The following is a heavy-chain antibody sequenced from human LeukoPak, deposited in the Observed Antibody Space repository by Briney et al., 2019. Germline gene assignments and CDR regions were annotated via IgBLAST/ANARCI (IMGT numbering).Heavy chain of an antibody. Sequence: SETLSLTCAVYGASFNGYYWWSWIQPPGKGLEWIGEINHSGSTNYNPSLNSRVTISVDTSKNHYALISDRVTAADTDVYYCASCLKLVRRLYGAGDLGGQGTMVTVSS. V-gene: IGHV4-34*01. CDR3: ASCLKLVRRLYGAGDL. J-gene: IGHJ3*01. D-gene: IGHD4/OR15-4a*01. CDR2: INHSGST. CDR1: GASFNGYY.